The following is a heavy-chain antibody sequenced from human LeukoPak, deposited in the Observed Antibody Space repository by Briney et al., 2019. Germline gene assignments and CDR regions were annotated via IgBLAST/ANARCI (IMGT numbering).Heavy chain of an antibody. Sequence: GASVKVSCKASGYTFTSYGISWVRQAPGQGLEWMGWISAYNGNTNYAQKLQGRVTMSTDTSTSTAYMELRSLRSDDTAVYYCARDGGLDYYGSGSYLGYWGQGTLVTVSS. CDR3: ARDGGLDYYGSGSYLGY. V-gene: IGHV1-18*01. CDR1: GYTFTSYG. CDR2: ISAYNGNT. D-gene: IGHD3-10*01. J-gene: IGHJ4*02.